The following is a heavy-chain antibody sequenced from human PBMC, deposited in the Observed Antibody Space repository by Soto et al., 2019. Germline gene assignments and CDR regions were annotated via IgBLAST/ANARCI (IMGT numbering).Heavy chain of an antibody. D-gene: IGHD2-15*01. V-gene: IGHV3-11*05. Sequence: QVQLVESGGGLVKPGGSLRLSCAASGFTFSDYYMSWIRQAPGKGLEWVSYISSSSSYTNYADSVKGRFTISRDNAKNSLYLQMSSLRAEDAAVYYCARGAVAADGMDVWGQGNTVTVSS. J-gene: IGHJ6*02. CDR3: ARGAVAADGMDV. CDR1: GFTFSDYY. CDR2: ISSSSSYT.